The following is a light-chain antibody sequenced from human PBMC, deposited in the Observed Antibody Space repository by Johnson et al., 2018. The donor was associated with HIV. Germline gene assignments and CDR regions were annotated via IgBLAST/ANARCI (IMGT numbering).Light chain of an antibody. Sequence: QSVLTQPPSVSAAPGQQVTISCSGSSSNIGNNYVSWYQQLPGTAPKLLIYENNKRPSGIPARFSGSKSGTSATLGITGLQTGDEADYYCGTWDGSLGVYVFGTGTKVTVL. V-gene: IGLV1-51*02. CDR1: SSNIGNNY. CDR2: ENN. J-gene: IGLJ1*01. CDR3: GTWDGSLGVYV.